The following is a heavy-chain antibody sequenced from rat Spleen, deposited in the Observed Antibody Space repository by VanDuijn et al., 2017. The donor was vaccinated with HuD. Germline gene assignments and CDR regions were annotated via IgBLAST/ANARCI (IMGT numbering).Heavy chain of an antibody. Sequence: EVQLVESGGGLVQPGRSLKLSCAASRLTFSNYYMSWVRQAPKKGLEWVASISYEGSGTDYGDSVKGRFTISRHNAKSTLYLQMNSLRSEDAATYYCARLRWYFDFWGPGTMVTVSS. CDR2: ISYEGSGT. J-gene: IGHJ1*01. CDR3: ARLRWYFDF. CDR1: RLTFSNYY. V-gene: IGHV5-22*01.